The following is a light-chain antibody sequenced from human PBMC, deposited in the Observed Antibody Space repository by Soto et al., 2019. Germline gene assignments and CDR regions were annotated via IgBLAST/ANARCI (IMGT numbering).Light chain of an antibody. J-gene: IGKJ1*01. CDR3: QQSYSTPRK. V-gene: IGKV1-39*01. Sequence: EMEMTDSPASLSASVGDRVTITCRASQSTSSYLNWYQQKPGKAPKLLIYAASSLQSGVPSRFSGSGSGTDFTLTISSLQPEDFATYYCQQSYSTPRKFGQGTNV. CDR2: AAS. CDR1: QSTSSY.